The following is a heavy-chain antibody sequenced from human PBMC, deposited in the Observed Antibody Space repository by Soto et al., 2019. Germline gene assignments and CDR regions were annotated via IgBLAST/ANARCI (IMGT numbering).Heavy chain of an antibody. CDR1: GFTFSSYG. Sequence: QVQLVESGGGVVQPGRSLRLSCAASGFTFSSYGMHWVRQAPGKGLEWVAVISYDGSNKYYADSVKGRFTISRDNSKNTLYLQMNSLRAEDTAVYYCAKVIRLRWYVWGSYRSPPYYYYGMDVWGQGTTVTVSS. V-gene: IGHV3-30*18. CDR2: ISYDGSNK. D-gene: IGHD3-16*02. J-gene: IGHJ6*02. CDR3: AKVIRLRWYVWGSYRSPPYYYYGMDV.